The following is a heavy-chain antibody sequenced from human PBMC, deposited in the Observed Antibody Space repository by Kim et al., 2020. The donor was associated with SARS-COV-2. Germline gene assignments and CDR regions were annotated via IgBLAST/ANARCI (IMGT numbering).Heavy chain of an antibody. J-gene: IGHJ5*02. CDR3: ARGPESSTFSCSYWFDP. V-gene: IGHV1-8*01. CDR1: GYTFTSYD. Sequence: ASVKVSCKASGYTFTSYDINWVRQATGQALEWMGWMNPNSGNTGYAQKFQGRVTMTRNTSISTAYMGLSSLRSEDTALYYCARGPESSTFSCSYWFDPWGRGTLVTVSS. D-gene: IGHD2-2*01. CDR2: MNPNSGNT.